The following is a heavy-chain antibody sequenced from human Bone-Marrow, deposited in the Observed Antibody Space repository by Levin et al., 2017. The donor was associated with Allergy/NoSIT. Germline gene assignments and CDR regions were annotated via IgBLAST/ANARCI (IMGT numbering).Heavy chain of an antibody. CDR1: GYTFTDYF. V-gene: IGHV1-2*02. CDR2: INPNSGDT. D-gene: IGHD3-10*01. J-gene: IGHJ3*02. CDR3: ARIISAAFDM. Sequence: GASVKVSCKASGYTFTDYFIHWVRLAPGQGLEWMGWINPNSGDTDSSQNFQGTVTMTRDTSISTAYMEVTILTSNDTALYYCARIISAAFDMWGQGTVVTVSS.